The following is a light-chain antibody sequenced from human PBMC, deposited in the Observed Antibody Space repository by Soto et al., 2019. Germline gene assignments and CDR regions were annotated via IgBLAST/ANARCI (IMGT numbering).Light chain of an antibody. CDR1: SSDVGGYNY. J-gene: IGLJ2*01. CDR2: DVS. Sequence: QSALTQPRSVSGSPGQSVTISCTGTSSDVGGYNYVSWYQQHPGKAPKLMIYDVSKRPSGVPDRFSGSKSGNTASLTISALQAEDEAGYYCCSYAGSYVVFGGGTKLTVL. V-gene: IGLV2-11*01. CDR3: CSYAGSYVV.